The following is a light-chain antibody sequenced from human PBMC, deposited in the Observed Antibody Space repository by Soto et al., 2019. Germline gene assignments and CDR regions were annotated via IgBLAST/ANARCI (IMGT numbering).Light chain of an antibody. Sequence: LTQSPSTVSLSPGERATLSCRASQSIHTSLSWYQQKPGEPPRLVVYDSTLRANGVPDRFGGSRSGTEFTLTINNLEPEDFAVYYCQQRNVWPPITFGQGTRLEIK. V-gene: IGKV3-11*01. CDR1: QSIHTS. CDR3: QQRNVWPPIT. J-gene: IGKJ5*01. CDR2: DST.